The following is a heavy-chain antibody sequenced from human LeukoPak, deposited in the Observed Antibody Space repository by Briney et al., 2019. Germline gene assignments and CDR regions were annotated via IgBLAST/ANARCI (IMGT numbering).Heavy chain of an antibody. CDR1: GGSISSGGYY. CDR2: IYYSGST. V-gene: IGHV4-31*03. Sequence: PSETLSLTCTVSGGSISSGGYYWSWIRQHPGKGLEWIGYIYYSGSTYYNPSLKSRVTISVDTSKNQFSLKLSSVTAADTAVYYCAAIYGDYGPWYFDLWGRGTLVTVSS. D-gene: IGHD4-17*01. J-gene: IGHJ2*01. CDR3: AAIYGDYGPWYFDL.